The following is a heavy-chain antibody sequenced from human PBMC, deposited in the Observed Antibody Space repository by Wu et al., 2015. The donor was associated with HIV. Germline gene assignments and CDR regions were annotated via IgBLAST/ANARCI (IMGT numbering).Heavy chain of an antibody. CDR2: IIPIFGTA. CDR3: ARVVGVRGPRGSDP. V-gene: IGHV1-69*13. D-gene: IGHD3-10*01. Sequence: QVQLVQSGAEVKKPGASVKVSCRTSGYTFTNFGITWVRQAPGQGLEWMGRIIPIFGTANYAQKFQGRVTITADESTSTAYMELSSLRSEDTAVYYCARVVGVRGPRGSDPWGQGTLVTVSS. CDR1: GYTFTNFG. J-gene: IGHJ5*02.